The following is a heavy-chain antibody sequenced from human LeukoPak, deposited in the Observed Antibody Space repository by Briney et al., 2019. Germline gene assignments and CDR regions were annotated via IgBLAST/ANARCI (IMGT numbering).Heavy chain of an antibody. D-gene: IGHD3-22*01. CDR2: MNPNSGNT. CDR1: GYTFTSYD. CDR3: ARGQEYYYDSSGPNWFDP. J-gene: IGHJ5*02. Sequence: ASVKVSRKASGYTFTSYDINWVRQATGQGLEWMGWMNPNSGNTGYAQKFQGRVTITRNTSISTAYMELSSLRSEDTAVYYCARGQEYYYDSSGPNWFDPWGQGTLVTVSS. V-gene: IGHV1-8*03.